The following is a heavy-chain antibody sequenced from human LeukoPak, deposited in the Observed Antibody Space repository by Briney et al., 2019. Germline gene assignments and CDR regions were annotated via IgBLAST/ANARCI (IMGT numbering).Heavy chain of an antibody. Sequence: PGGSLTLSCAASGFTFTNFWMNWVRQTPGKGLMWVSRIQTDGSTRYAESVKGRFTISRDNAKNTVYLQMNTLSAEDTAIYYCARGLHWNDFNGFDSWGQGTLVTVSS. CDR2: IQTDGST. J-gene: IGHJ5*01. CDR1: GFTFTNFW. D-gene: IGHD1-1*01. V-gene: IGHV3-74*01. CDR3: ARGLHWNDFNGFDS.